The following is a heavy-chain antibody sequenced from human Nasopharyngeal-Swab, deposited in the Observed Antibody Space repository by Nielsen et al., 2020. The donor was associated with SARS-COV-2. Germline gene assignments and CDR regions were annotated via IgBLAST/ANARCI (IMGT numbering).Heavy chain of an antibody. Sequence: GESLKISCAASGFTFSSYAMHWVRQAPGKGLEWVAVISYDGSNKYYADSVKGRFTISRDNSKNTLYLQMHSLRSEDTAVYYCATGPVGAPLHWFDPWGQGTLVTVSS. J-gene: IGHJ5*02. CDR1: GFTFSSYA. D-gene: IGHD1-26*01. V-gene: IGHV3-30-3*01. CDR3: ATGPVGAPLHWFDP. CDR2: ISYDGSNK.